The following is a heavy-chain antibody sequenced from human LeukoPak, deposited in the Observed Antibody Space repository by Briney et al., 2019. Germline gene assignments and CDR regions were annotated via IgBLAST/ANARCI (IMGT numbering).Heavy chain of an antibody. J-gene: IGHJ6*02. CDR2: IDDSGST. CDR3: ARSDMVRGVIIPNYYYGMDV. D-gene: IGHD3-10*01. V-gene: IGHV4-59*08. CDR1: GGSISSYF. Sequence: SETLSLTCTVSGGSISSYFWNWIRQPPGKGLEWIGNIDDSGSTNYNPSLKSRVTISLDTSKNQFSLKLSSVTAADTAVYYCARSDMVRGVIIPNYYYGMDVWGQGTTVTVSS.